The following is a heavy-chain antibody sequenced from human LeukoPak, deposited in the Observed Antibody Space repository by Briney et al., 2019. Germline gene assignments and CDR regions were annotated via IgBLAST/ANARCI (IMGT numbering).Heavy chain of an antibody. CDR1: GGSISSGDYY. J-gene: IGHJ2*01. D-gene: IGHD3-9*01. V-gene: IGHV4-30-4*08. CDR3: ARAIDILTVYWYFDL. CDR2: IYYSGST. Sequence: PSETLSLTCTVSGGSISSGDYYWSWIRQPPGKGLEWIGYIYYSGSTYYNPSLKSRVTISVDTSKNQFSLKLSSVTAADTAVYYCARAIDILTVYWYFDLWGRGTLVTVSS.